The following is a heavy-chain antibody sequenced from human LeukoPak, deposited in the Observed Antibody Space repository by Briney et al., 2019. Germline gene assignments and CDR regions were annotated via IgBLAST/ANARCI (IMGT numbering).Heavy chain of an antibody. CDR1: GFTFSSYS. CDR2: ISSSSSYI. V-gene: IGHV3-21*01. D-gene: IGHD6-6*01. J-gene: IGHJ6*03. Sequence: GGSLRLSCAASGFTFSSYSMNWVRQAPGKGLEWVSSISSSSSYIYYADSVKGRFTISRDNAKNSLYLQMNSLRAEDTAVYYCARDQWPYSSSSGTNMDVWGKGTTVTVSS. CDR3: ARDQWPYSSSSGTNMDV.